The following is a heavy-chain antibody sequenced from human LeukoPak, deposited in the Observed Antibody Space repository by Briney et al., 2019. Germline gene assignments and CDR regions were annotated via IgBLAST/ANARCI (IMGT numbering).Heavy chain of an antibody. CDR2: IYYSGST. CDR3: ASTYYYDSSGYALPDY. CDR1: GYSISSGYY. Sequence: SETLSLTCTVSGYSISSGYYWGWIRQPPGKGLEWIGSIYYSGSTYYNPSLKSRVTISVDTSKNQFSLKLSSVTAADTAVYYCASTYYYDSSGYALPDYWGQGTLVTVSS. D-gene: IGHD3-22*01. V-gene: IGHV4-38-2*02. J-gene: IGHJ4*02.